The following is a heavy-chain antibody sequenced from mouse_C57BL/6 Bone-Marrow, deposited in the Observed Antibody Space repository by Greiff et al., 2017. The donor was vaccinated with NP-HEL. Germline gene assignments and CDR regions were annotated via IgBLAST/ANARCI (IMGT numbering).Heavy chain of an antibody. D-gene: IGHD1-1*01. CDR3: AREGGYYGSPFAY. CDR1: GYSIISGYY. CDR2: ISYDGSN. V-gene: IGHV3-6*01. Sequence: EVQLQQSGPGLVKPSQSLSLTCSVTGYSIISGYYWNWIRKFPGNKLEWMAYISYDGSNNYNPSLNNRISITRDISKNQFFLKLTSVTTEDTATYYCAREGGYYGSPFAYWGQGTLVTVSA. J-gene: IGHJ3*01.